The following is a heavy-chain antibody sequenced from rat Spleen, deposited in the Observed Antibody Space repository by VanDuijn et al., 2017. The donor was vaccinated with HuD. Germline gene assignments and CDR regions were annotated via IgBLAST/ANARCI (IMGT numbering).Heavy chain of an antibody. D-gene: IGHD1-2*01. V-gene: IGHV5-19*01. J-gene: IGHJ1*01. Sequence: EVQLVESGGGLVQPGRSLRLSCAASGFTFSSSGMHWIRQAPTKGLEWVASISPSAAYTYYRDSVNGRFTLSRDNAKSTLYLQMDSLRSEDTATYFCATAKIATSTGGFDFWGPGTMVTVSS. CDR1: GFTFSSSG. CDR3: ATAKIATSTGGFDF. CDR2: ISPSAAYT.